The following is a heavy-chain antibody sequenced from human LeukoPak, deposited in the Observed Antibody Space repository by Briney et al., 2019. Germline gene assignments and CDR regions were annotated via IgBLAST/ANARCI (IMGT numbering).Heavy chain of an antibody. CDR3: GRSYPFCSSTGSYGPFPGLGVFDI. V-gene: IGHV4-4*09. Sequence: SETLSLTCTVSGGSISSYYWSWIRQPPGKGLEWIGYIYTSGSTNYNPSLKSRVTISVDTSKNQFSLKLSSVTAADTAVYYCGRSYPFCSSTGSYGPFPGLGVFDIWGKGKMVTFS. CDR1: GGSISSYY. J-gene: IGHJ3*02. D-gene: IGHD2-2*01. CDR2: IYTSGST.